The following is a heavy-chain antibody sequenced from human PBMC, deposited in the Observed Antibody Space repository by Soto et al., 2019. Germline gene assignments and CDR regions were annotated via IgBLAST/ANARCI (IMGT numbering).Heavy chain of an antibody. D-gene: IGHD2-15*01. J-gene: IGHJ6*02. V-gene: IGHV1-69*13. CDR2: IIPIFGTA. CDR3: ARYIVVVVADEFRGMDV. Sequence: PGASVKVSCKASGGTFSSYAISWVRQAPGQGLEWMGGIIPIFGTANYAQKFQGRVTITADESTSTAYMELSSLRSEDTAVYYCARYIVVVVADEFRGMDVWGQGTTVTVSS. CDR1: GGTFSSYA.